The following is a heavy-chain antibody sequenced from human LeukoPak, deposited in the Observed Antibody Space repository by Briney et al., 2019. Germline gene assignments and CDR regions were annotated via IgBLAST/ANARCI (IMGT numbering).Heavy chain of an antibody. Sequence: SVKVSCKASGGTFSSYAISWVRQAPRQGLEWMGGIIPIFGTANYAQKFQGRVTIIADESTSTAYMELSSLRSEDTAVYYCASGARISSSWYSSVWGQGTLITVS. D-gene: IGHD2-2*01. J-gene: IGHJ4*02. V-gene: IGHV1-69*01. CDR3: ASGARISSSWYSSV. CDR2: IIPIFGTA. CDR1: GGTFSSYA.